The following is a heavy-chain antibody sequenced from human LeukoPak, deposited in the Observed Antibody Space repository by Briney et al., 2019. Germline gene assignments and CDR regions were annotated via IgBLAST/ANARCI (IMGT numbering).Heavy chain of an antibody. CDR1: VFTLSTYA. D-gene: IGHD3-22*01. V-gene: IGHV3-23*01. Sequence: GGSLSLSCAASVFTLSTYAMSWVRQPPGKGLEWVSAISGSGGRTDYADSVKGRFTISRDNSKNTLYLQMNSLRAEDTAVYYCGKDLDQEAGYWDVWGKGTTVTISS. CDR3: GKDLDQEAGYWDV. CDR2: ISGSGGRT. J-gene: IGHJ6*04.